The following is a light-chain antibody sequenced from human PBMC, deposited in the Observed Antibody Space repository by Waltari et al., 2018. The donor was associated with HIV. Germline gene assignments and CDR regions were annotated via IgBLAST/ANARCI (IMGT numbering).Light chain of an antibody. CDR3: ATWDDSLSLWV. Sequence: QSVLPQPPSASGTPGQRVTISCSGSNSTFGANYLYWYQQFPGAAPKLLIYRNSQRPSGVPDRFSGSKSGTSASLAISGLRSDDEANYYCATWDDSLSLWVFGGGTKLTVL. V-gene: IGLV1-47*01. J-gene: IGLJ3*02. CDR1: NSTFGANY. CDR2: RNS.